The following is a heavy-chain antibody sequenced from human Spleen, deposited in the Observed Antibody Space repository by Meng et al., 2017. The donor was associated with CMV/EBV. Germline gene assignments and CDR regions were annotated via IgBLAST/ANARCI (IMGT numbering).Heavy chain of an antibody. CDR3: AKDPFDY. CDR1: GLTVSSNH. V-gene: IGHV3-9*01. J-gene: IGHJ4*02. Sequence: GGSLRLSCVASGLTVSSNHMNWVRQAPGKGLEWVSGISWNSGSIGYADSVKGRFTISRDNAKNSLYLQMNSLRAEDTALYYCAKDPFDYWGQGTLVTVSS. CDR2: ISWNSGSI.